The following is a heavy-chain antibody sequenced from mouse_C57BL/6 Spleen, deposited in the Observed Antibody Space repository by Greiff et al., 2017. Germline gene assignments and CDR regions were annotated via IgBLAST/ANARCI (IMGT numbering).Heavy chain of an antibody. J-gene: IGHJ3*01. D-gene: IGHD2-10*02. V-gene: IGHV1-80*01. CDR1: GYAFSSYW. CDR2: IYPGDGDT. Sequence: QVQLQQSGAELVKPGASVKISCKASGYAFSSYWMNWVKQRPGKGLEWIGQIYPGDGDTNYNGKFKGKATLTADKSSSTAYMQLSSLTSEDSAVYFCARSGYGNYFAWFAYWGQGTLVTVSA. CDR3: ARSGYGNYFAWFAY.